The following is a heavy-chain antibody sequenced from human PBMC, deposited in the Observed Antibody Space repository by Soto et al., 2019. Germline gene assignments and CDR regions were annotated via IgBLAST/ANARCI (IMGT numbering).Heavy chain of an antibody. Sequence: PSETLSLTCTVSGGYISSYYWSWIRQPPGKGLEWIGYIYYSGSTNYNPSLKSRVTISVDRSKNQFSLKLSSVTAADTAVYYCAIMSFKYYYDPGSYSGRHKGGYYYYWYMDVSGKGTTVTVS. V-gene: IGHV4-59*01. D-gene: IGHD3-10*01. J-gene: IGHJ6*03. CDR2: IYYSGST. CDR1: GGYISSYY. CDR3: AIMSFKYYYDPGSYSGRHKGGYYYYWYMDV.